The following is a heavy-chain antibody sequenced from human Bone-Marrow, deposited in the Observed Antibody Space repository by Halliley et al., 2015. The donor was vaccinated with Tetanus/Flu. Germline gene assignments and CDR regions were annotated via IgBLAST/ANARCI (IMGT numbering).Heavy chain of an antibody. Sequence: TLSLTCAVSGDSISNTDWWSWVRQPPGEGLEWIGEIHHRGSTNYNPSLKSRVTILVDKSKNQFSLKLNSVTAADTAIYYCARGNSILGVVMGWFDPWGQGTLVTVSS. V-gene: IGHV4-4*02. CDR2: IHHRGST. CDR3: ARGNSILGVVMGWFDP. CDR1: GDSISNTDW. D-gene: IGHD3-3*01. J-gene: IGHJ5*02.